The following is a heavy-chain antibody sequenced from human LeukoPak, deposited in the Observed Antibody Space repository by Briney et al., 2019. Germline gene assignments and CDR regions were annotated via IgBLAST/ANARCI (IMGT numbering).Heavy chain of an antibody. J-gene: IGHJ6*04. CDR3: TTDRVVATIWGYYYGMDV. CDR1: GFTFSNAC. CDR2: IKSKTDGGTT. V-gene: IGHV3-15*01. D-gene: IGHD5-12*01. Sequence: PGGSLRLSCAVSGFTFSNACMSGVRQAPGKGLEWVGRIKSKTDGGTTDYAARVKGRFTISRDDSKNTLYLQMNSLKTEDTAVYYCTTDRVVATIWGYYYGMDVWGKGTTVTVSS.